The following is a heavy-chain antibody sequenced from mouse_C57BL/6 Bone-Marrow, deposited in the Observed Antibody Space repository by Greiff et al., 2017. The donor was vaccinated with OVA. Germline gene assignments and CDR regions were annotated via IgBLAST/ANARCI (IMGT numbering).Heavy chain of an antibody. D-gene: IGHD2-3*01. CDR3: ATSYDGYYWFAY. CDR1: GFSLTSYG. CDR2: IWRGGST. J-gene: IGHJ3*01. V-gene: IGHV2-5*01. Sequence: VMLVESGPGLVQPSQSLSITCTVSGFSLTSYGVHWVRQSPGKGLEWLGVIWRGGSTDYNAAFMSRLSITKDNSKSQVFFKMNSLQADDTAIYYCATSYDGYYWFAYWGQGTLVTVSA.